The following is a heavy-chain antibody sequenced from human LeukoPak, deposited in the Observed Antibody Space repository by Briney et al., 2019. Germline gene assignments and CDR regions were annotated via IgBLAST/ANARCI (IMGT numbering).Heavy chain of an antibody. CDR1: GYTFSSYG. CDR2: ISADNGNT. J-gene: IGHJ4*02. D-gene: IGHD6-13*01. Sequence: GASVKVSCKASGYTFSSYGISWVRQAPGQGLEWMGWISADNGNTNYVQKFQGRVTMTTDTSTSTAYMELRSLRSDDTAVYYCARAGRTGYSSDYWGQGTLVTVSS. V-gene: IGHV1-18*01. CDR3: ARAGRTGYSSDY.